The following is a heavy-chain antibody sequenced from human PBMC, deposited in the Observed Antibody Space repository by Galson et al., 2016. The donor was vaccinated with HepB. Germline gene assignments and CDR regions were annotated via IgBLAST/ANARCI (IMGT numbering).Heavy chain of an antibody. D-gene: IGHD2-15*01. CDR3: AREVVAYDAFDI. J-gene: IGHJ3*02. V-gene: IGHV3-30-3*01. Sequence: SLRLSCAASGLTFSSYAMHWVRQAPGKGLEWVAVISYDGSNKYYADSVKGRFTISRDNSKNTLSLQMNSLRPEDTAVYYCAREVVAYDAFDIWGQGTMVTVSS. CDR1: GLTFSSYA. CDR2: ISYDGSNK.